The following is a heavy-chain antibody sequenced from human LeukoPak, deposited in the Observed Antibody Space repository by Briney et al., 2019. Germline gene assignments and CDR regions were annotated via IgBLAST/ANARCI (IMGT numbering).Heavy chain of an antibody. CDR3: ARHGIECSSSAGLDY. Sequence: RGESLKISCKGSGYSFTNYWIAWVRQMPGKGLEWMGLIYPGDSDTRYSPSFQGQVTMSADKSISTAYLQWGSLKASDTAIYYCARHGIECSSSAGLDYWGQGTLVTVSS. J-gene: IGHJ4*02. D-gene: IGHD2-2*01. CDR2: IYPGDSDT. V-gene: IGHV5-51*01. CDR1: GYSFTNYW.